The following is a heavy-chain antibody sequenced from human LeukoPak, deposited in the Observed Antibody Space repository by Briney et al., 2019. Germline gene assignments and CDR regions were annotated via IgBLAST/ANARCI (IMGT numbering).Heavy chain of an antibody. V-gene: IGHV4-59*01. D-gene: IGHD5-18*01. J-gene: IGHJ4*02. Sequence: SETLSLTCTVSDGSISSYYWSWIRLPPGKGLEWIGYIYYTGATYYNPSLKSRVTISLDTSKNQFSLKLSSVTAADAAVYYCARAGYSYGTGYYFDYWGQGALVTVSS. CDR1: DGSISSYY. CDR3: ARAGYSYGTGYYFDY. CDR2: IYYTGAT.